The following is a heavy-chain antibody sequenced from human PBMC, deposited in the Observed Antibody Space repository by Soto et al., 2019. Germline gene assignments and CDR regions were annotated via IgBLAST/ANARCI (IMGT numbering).Heavy chain of an antibody. V-gene: IGHV4-59*01. Sequence: QVQLQESGPGLVKPSETLSLTCTVYGGSISSYYWSWIRQPPGKGLEWIGYIYYSGSTNYNPSLTSRVTISVDRSKNQFSLKLRSGTAADTAVYYCARRYGGNFDYWGQGTLVTVSS. D-gene: IGHD1-26*01. CDR2: IYYSGST. CDR3: ARRYGGNFDY. CDR1: GGSISSYY. J-gene: IGHJ4*02.